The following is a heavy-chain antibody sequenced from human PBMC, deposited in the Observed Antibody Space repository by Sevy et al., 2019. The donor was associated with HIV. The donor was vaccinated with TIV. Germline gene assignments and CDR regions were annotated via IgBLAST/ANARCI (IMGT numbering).Heavy chain of an antibody. CDR3: ARNEYYYDSSGYLTDPYYFDY. Sequence: WGSLRLSCAASGFTFSSYAMHWVRQAPGKGLEWVAVISYDGSNKYYADSVKGRFTISRDNSKNTLYLQMNSLRAEDTAVYYCARNEYYYDSSGYLTDPYYFDYWGQGTLVTVSS. V-gene: IGHV3-30-3*01. CDR1: GFTFSSYA. J-gene: IGHJ4*02. CDR2: ISYDGSNK. D-gene: IGHD3-22*01.